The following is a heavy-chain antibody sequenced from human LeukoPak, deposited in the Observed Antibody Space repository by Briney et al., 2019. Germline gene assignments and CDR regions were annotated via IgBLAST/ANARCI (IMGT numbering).Heavy chain of an antibody. CDR1: GGTINYYY. CDR3: ARQTGGGWYLYFDY. V-gene: IGHV4-4*07. D-gene: IGHD2-21*02. J-gene: IGHJ4*02. Sequence: SETLSLTCSASGGTINYYYRTWIRHPAGKGLEWIGRVYSSGITSYNPSLKSRVTMSVDTSKNQFSLKLISVTAADTAVYYCARQTGGGWYLYFDYWGQGTLVTVSS. CDR2: VYSSGIT.